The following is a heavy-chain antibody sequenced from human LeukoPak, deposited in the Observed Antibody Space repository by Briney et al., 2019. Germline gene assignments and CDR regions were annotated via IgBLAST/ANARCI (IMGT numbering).Heavy chain of an antibody. CDR2: MNPNSGNT. CDR3: ARGSYLRFLEWSCGMDV. J-gene: IGHJ6*02. Sequence: ASVKVSCKASGYTFTSYDINWVRQATGQGLEWMGWMNPNSGNTGYAQKFQGRVTMTRNTSISTAYMELSSLRSEDTAVYYCARGSYLRFLEWSCGMDVWGQGTTVTVSS. V-gene: IGHV1-8*01. CDR1: GYTFTSYD. D-gene: IGHD3-3*01.